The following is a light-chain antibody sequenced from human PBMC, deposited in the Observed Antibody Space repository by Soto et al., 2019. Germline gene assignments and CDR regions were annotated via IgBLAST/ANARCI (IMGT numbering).Light chain of an antibody. Sequence: QSVLTQPPSVSGAPGQRVTISCTGSSSNVGAGYDVHWYQQLPGTAPKLLIYGNNNRTSGVPDGFSGSKSGTSASLASTGLQAVYEADYDCQSYDCCRSGTKVVFGGGTKLTVL. V-gene: IGLV1-40*01. CDR1: SSNVGAGYD. J-gene: IGLJ2*01. CDR2: GNN. CDR3: QSYDCCRSGTKVV.